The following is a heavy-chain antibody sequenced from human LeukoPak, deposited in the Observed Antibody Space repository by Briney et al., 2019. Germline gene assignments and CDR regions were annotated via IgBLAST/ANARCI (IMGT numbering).Heavy chain of an antibody. CDR1: GFTFSTYS. Sequence: GGSLRLSCAASGFTFSTYSMNWVRQAPGKGLEWVSYISGSSDNILYADSVKGRFTISRDNAKNSLYLQMNSLRDEDTAVYYCARAPRGADNWFDPWGQGTLVTVSS. CDR3: ARAPRGADNWFDP. CDR2: ISGSSDNI. D-gene: IGHD3-10*01. J-gene: IGHJ5*02. V-gene: IGHV3-48*02.